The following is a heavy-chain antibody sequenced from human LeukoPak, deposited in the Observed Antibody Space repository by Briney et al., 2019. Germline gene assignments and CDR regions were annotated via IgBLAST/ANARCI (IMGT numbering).Heavy chain of an antibody. J-gene: IGHJ4*02. CDR1: GFTFSDYY. D-gene: IGHD7-27*01. V-gene: IGHV3-11*01. CDR3: ARSTGELDY. Sequence: PGESLRLSCAASGFTFSDYYMSWIRQAPGKGLERVSYISGSSSNIYYADSVRGRFTISRDNAKNSLYLQMNSLRAEDTAVYYCARSTGELDYWGQGTLVTVSS. CDR2: ISGSSSNI.